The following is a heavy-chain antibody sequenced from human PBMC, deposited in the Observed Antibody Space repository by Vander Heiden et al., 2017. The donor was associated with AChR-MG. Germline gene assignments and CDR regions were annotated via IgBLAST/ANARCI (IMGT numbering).Heavy chain of an antibody. CDR3: ARHTRKYSSGWYSY. V-gene: IGHV4-39*01. D-gene: IGHD6-19*01. CDR1: GGSISSSSYY. J-gene: IGHJ4*02. CDR2: IYYSGST. Sequence: QLQLQESGPGLVKPSETLSLTCTVSGGSISSSSYYWGWIRQPPGKGLEWIGSIYYSGSTYYNPSLKSRVTISVDTSKNQFSLKLSSVTAADTAVYYCARHTRKYSSGWYSYWGQGTLVTVSS.